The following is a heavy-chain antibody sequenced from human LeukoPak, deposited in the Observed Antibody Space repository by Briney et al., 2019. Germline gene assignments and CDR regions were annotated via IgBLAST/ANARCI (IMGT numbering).Heavy chain of an antibody. Sequence: ASVKVSCKVSGYTLTELSMHWVRQAPGKGLEWMGGFDPEDGETIYAQKFQGRVTMTEDTSTDTAYMELSSLRSEDTAVYYCATELGELSRESYYYYGMDVWGKGTTVTVSS. CDR3: ATELGELSRESYYYYGMDV. CDR2: FDPEDGET. V-gene: IGHV1-24*01. CDR1: GYTLTELS. J-gene: IGHJ6*04. D-gene: IGHD3-10*01.